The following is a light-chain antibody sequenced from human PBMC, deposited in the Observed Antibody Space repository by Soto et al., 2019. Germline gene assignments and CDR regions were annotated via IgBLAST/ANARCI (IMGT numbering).Light chain of an antibody. Sequence: EIVLTQSPGTLSLSPVERGTLSCRASLSVSRSDLAWYQQKPGQGPRLLIYGASSRATGIPTRFSGSGSGTDFTLTISRLETEDFSVYYCQHYGSSARTFGQGTKVDIK. J-gene: IGKJ1*01. CDR2: GAS. CDR3: QHYGSSART. V-gene: IGKV3-20*01. CDR1: LSVSRSD.